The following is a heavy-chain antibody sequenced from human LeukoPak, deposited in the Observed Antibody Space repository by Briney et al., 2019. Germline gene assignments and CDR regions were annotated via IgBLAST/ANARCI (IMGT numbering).Heavy chain of an antibody. CDR3: ARDYSYRGHIDI. J-gene: IGHJ3*02. D-gene: IGHD2-15*01. CDR1: GGTFSSYA. CDR2: ISAYNGNT. Sequence: ASVKVSCKASGGTFSSYAISWVRQAPGQGLEWMGWISAYNGNTNYAQKLQGRVTMTTDTSTSTAYMELRSLRSDDTAVYYCARDYSYRGHIDIWGQGTMVTVSS. V-gene: IGHV1-18*01.